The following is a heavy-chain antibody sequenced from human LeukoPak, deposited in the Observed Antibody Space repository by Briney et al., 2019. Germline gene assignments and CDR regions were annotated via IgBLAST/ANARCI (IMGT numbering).Heavy chain of an antibody. CDR2: TYYSGST. CDR1: GCSISSYY. CDR3: ARVVRDSSGYYYPDGFDS. V-gene: IGHV4-59*01. J-gene: IGHJ3*02. Sequence: SETLSLTCTVSGCSISSYYWSWIRQPPGKALEGIGYTYYSGSTNYNTSLKSRVTISVDTSKNQFSLKLSSVTAADTAVYYCARVVRDSSGYYYPDGFDSWGQGTMVTVSS. D-gene: IGHD3-22*01.